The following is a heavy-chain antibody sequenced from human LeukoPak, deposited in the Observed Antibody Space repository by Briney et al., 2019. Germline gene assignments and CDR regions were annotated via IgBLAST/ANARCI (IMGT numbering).Heavy chain of an antibody. V-gene: IGHV3-48*04. CDR2: ISSSSSTI. CDR1: GFTFSNYN. Sequence: PGGSLRPSCEGSGFTFSNYNMNWVRQAPGKGLEWVSYISSSSSTIYYADSVKGRFTISRDNAKNSLYMQMNSLRAEDTAVYYCARGNPYRYYGSGSYPYFDYWGQGTLVTVSS. J-gene: IGHJ4*02. CDR3: ARGNPYRYYGSGSYPYFDY. D-gene: IGHD3-10*01.